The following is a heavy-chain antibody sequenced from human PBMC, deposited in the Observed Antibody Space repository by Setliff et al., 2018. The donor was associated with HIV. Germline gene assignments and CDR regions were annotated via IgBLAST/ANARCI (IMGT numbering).Heavy chain of an antibody. J-gene: IGHJ6*02. V-gene: IGHV1-69*05. CDR1: GYTFTSYD. CDR2: FIPLPRTA. CDR3: ARACTGYSSGWTVCYYYGMDV. Sequence: ASVKVSCKASGYTFTSYDINWVRQATGQGLEWMGGFIPLPRTANYAQKFQGRVTITTDESTSTAYMELSSLRSEDTAVYYCARACTGYSSGWTVCYYYGMDVWGQGTTVTVSS. D-gene: IGHD6-19*01.